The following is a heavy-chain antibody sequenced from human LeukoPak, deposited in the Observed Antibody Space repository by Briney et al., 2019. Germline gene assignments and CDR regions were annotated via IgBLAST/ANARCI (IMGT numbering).Heavy chain of an antibody. CDR3: ARNARDSVFDL. CDR1: GFTFSIYA. Sequence: GGSLRLSCAASGFTFSIYAMSWVRQASGKGLEWVSSLIKCGASTFYADSVKGRFTISRDNSKNTVYLQVNSLRAEDTAVYYCARNARDSVFDLWGQGTMVTVSS. J-gene: IGHJ3*01. V-gene: IGHV3-23*01. CDR2: LIKCGAST.